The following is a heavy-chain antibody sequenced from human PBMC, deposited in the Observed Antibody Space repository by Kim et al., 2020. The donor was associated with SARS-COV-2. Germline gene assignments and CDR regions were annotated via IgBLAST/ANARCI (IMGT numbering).Heavy chain of an antibody. J-gene: IGHJ5*01. V-gene: IGHV4-59*08. Sequence: SETLSLTCTVSGASITSFHWSFIRQSPGKGLEWIAYVINVGTTDYNPSLQSRVTLSIDTSKNHVSLRLTSVTAADTAIYYCPTQLSDSQSSNTLSSWR. CDR2: VINVGTT. CDR1: GASITSFH. D-gene: IGHD2-21*02. CDR3: PTQLSDSQSSNTLSS.